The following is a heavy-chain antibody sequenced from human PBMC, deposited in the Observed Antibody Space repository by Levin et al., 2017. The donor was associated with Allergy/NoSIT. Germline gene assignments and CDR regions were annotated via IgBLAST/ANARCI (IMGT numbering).Heavy chain of an antibody. J-gene: IGHJ4*02. Sequence: SETLSLTCTVSGGSISSSSYYWGWIRQPPGKGLEWIGSIYYSGSTYYNPSLKSRVTISVDTSKNQFSLKLSSVTAADTAVYYCARAHSSGWYLMGLAPGYYFDYWGQGTLVTVSS. CDR2: IYYSGST. CDR1: GGSISSSSYY. D-gene: IGHD6-19*01. CDR3: ARAHSSGWYLMGLAPGYYFDY. V-gene: IGHV4-39*01.